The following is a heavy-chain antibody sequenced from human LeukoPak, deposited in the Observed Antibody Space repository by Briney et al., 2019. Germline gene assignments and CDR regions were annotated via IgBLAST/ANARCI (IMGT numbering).Heavy chain of an antibody. CDR1: GFTFNNYG. J-gene: IGHJ4*02. Sequence: GGSLRLSCAASGFTFNNYGMHWVRQAPGKGLEWVAVISYDGSNKYYADSVKGRFTISRDNSKNTLYLQMNSLRAEDTAVYYCAKGYAPDYWGQGTLVTVSS. CDR2: ISYDGSNK. CDR3: AKGYAPDY. V-gene: IGHV3-30*18. D-gene: IGHD3-16*01.